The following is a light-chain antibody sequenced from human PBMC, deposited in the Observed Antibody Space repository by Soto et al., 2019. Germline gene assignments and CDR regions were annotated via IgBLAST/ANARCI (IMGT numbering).Light chain of an antibody. J-gene: IGKJ5*01. Sequence: IVLTQSPGTLSLSPGERATLSCRASQSVSSNLAWYQQKPGQAPRLLIFGASTRATGIPARFSGSGSGTEFTLTISSLQSEDFAVYYCQQYNKWPPITFGQGTRLEIK. CDR1: QSVSSN. CDR3: QQYNKWPPIT. V-gene: IGKV3-15*01. CDR2: GAS.